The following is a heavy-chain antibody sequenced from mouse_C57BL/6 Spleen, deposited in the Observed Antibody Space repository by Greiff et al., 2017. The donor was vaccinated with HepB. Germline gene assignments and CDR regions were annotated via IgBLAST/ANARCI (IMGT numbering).Heavy chain of an antibody. CDR2: IHPNSGST. CDR1: GYTFTSYW. J-gene: IGHJ2*01. V-gene: IGHV1-64*01. Sequence: QVQLQQPGAELVKPGASVTLSCKASGYTFTSYWMHWVKQRPGQGLEWIGMIHPNSGSTNYNEKFKSKATLTVDKSSSTAYMQLSSLTSEDSAVYYGARGIYDGHYGGFDYWGQGTTLTVSS. D-gene: IGHD2-3*01. CDR3: ARGIYDGHYGGFDY.